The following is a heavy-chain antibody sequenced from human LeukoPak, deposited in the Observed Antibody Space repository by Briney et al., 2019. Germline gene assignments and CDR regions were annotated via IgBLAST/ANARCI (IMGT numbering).Heavy chain of an antibody. CDR2: ISDTAIYT. J-gene: IGHJ3*02. Sequence: HTGGSLRLSCAASGLTFSSYSMSWVRQAPGKGLEWVSDISDTAIYTNYLDSVKGRFIISRDNSKNMAYLQMNSLRVEDTALYYWARKGSGALDTWGQGTTVTVSP. CDR1: GLTFSSYS. V-gene: IGHV3-23*01. CDR3: ARKGSGALDT.